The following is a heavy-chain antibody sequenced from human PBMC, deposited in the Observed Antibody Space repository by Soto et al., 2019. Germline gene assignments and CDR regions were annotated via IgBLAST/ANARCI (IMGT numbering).Heavy chain of an antibody. J-gene: IGHJ4*02. D-gene: IGHD1-26*01. V-gene: IGHV4-38-2*01. CDR3: ASVKGAGRGGFDY. CDR2: MYHSGNP. CDR1: GYSISLGCC. Sequence: PSEPLSLTCAVSGYSISLGCCWGWIRQPPGKGREWIGSMYHSGNPYYTPPLKGRVAISLATSKHHCSRERTSVTAADTAVYYGASVKGAGRGGFDYWGLGTLVT.